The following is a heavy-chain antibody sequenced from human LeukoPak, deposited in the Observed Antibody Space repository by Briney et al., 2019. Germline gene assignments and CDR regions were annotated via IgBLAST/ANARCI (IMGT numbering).Heavy chain of an antibody. J-gene: IGHJ4*02. CDR3: ARDWRGYSSSWNDY. Sequence: ASVKVSCKASGYTFTSYGISWVRQAPGQGLEWMGWISAYNGNTNYAQKLQGRVTMTTDTSTSTAYMELRSLRSDDTAVYYCARDWRGYSSSWNDYWGQGTLVTVSS. CDR2: ISAYNGNT. CDR1: GYTFTSYG. V-gene: IGHV1-18*01. D-gene: IGHD6-13*01.